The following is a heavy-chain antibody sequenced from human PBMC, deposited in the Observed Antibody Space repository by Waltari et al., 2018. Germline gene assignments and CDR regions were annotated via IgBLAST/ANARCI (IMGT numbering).Heavy chain of an antibody. Sequence: QIQLVQSGAEVKKPGASVKVSCKASGYTFSRYGIPWVRQAPGQGLEWMGSISAYNGNTNYAQKVQGRVTMTTDTSTSTAQMELRSLTSDDTAVYYCARDDRSCGGDCYFLDHWGQGTLVTVSS. CDR3: ARDDRSCGGDCYFLDH. D-gene: IGHD2-21*02. CDR1: GYTFSRYG. J-gene: IGHJ4*02. CDR2: ISAYNGNT. V-gene: IGHV1-18*01.